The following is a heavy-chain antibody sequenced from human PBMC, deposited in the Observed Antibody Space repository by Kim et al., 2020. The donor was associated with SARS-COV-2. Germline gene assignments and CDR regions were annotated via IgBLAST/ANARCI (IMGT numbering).Heavy chain of an antibody. J-gene: IGHJ4*02. V-gene: IGHV3-48*02. Sequence: YADSVKGRFTISRDNAKNSLYLQMNSLRDEDTAVYYCASSQWLVRGYFDYWGQGTLVTVSS. D-gene: IGHD6-19*01. CDR3: ASSQWLVRGYFDY.